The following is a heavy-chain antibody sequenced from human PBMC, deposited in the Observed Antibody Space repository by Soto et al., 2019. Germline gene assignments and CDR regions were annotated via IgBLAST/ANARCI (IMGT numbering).Heavy chain of an antibody. Sequence: SETLSLTCTVSGGSISSGGYYWSWIRQHPGKGLEWIGYIYYSGSTYYNPSLKSRVIISVDTSKNQFSLKLNSVTAADTAVYYCAKFSYHDSSGYYFYCFDPWGQGALVTVSS. V-gene: IGHV4-31*03. J-gene: IGHJ5*02. CDR3: AKFSYHDSSGYYFYCFDP. CDR1: GGSISSGGYY. D-gene: IGHD3-22*01. CDR2: IYYSGST.